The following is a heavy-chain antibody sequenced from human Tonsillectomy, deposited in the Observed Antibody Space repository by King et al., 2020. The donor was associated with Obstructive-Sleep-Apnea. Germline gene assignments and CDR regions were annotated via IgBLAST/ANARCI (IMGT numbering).Heavy chain of an antibody. CDR2: IYSGGST. J-gene: IGHJ3*02. D-gene: IGHD6-6*01. CDR3: ARVPAQYREDDAFDI. V-gene: IGHV3-53*04. CDR1: GFTVSSNY. Sequence: VQLVESGGGLVQPGGSLRLSCAASGFTVSSNYMSWVRQAPGKGLEWGSVIYSGGSTYYADSVKGRFTISRHNSKNTLYLQMNSLRAEDTAVYYCARVPAQYREDDAFDIWGQGTMVTVSS.